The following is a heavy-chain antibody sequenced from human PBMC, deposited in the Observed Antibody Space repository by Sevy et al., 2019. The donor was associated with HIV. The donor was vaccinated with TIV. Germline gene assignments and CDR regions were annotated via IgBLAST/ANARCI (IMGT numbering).Heavy chain of an antibody. D-gene: IGHD6-13*01. CDR1: GFTFSTW. Sequence: GGSLRLSCAASGFTFSTWMNWVRQAPGKGLEWVGRIKSKTDGGTTDYAATVKDRLTISRDDSTNTLYLQMNSLKTEDTAVYYCTADRASSWNFYYGMDVWGQGTTVTVSS. CDR2: IKSKTDGGTT. V-gene: IGHV3-15*07. J-gene: IGHJ6*02. CDR3: TADRASSWNFYYGMDV.